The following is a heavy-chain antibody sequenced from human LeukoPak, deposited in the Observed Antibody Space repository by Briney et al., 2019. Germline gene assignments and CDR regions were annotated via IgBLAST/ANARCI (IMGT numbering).Heavy chain of an antibody. CDR1: GYTFTGYY. CDR3: AREFWLVRPRGMDV. J-gene: IGHJ6*04. CDR2: INPNRGGT. Sequence: ASVKVSCKASGYTFTGYYMHWVRQAPGQGLEWMGWINPNRGGTNYAQKFQGWVPMTRDTSISTAYMELSRLRSDDTAVYYCAREFWLVRPRGMDVWGKGTTVTVSS. V-gene: IGHV1-2*04. D-gene: IGHD6-19*01.